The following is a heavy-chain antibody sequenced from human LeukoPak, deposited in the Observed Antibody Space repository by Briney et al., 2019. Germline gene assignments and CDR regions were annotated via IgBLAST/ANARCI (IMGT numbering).Heavy chain of an antibody. CDR3: AKDGDRGYSYGSGY. J-gene: IGHJ4*02. Sequence: GGSLRLPCAASGFTFSSYAMSWVRQAPGKGLKWVSAISGSGGSTYYADSVKGRFTISRDNSKNTLYLQMNSLRAEDTAVYYCAKDGDRGYSYGSGYWGQGTLVTVSS. V-gene: IGHV3-23*01. CDR1: GFTFSSYA. CDR2: ISGSGGST. D-gene: IGHD5-18*01.